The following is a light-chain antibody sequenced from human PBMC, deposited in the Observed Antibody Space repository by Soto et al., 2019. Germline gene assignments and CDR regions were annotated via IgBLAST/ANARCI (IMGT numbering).Light chain of an antibody. J-gene: IGLJ3*02. Sequence: QSVLTQPPSVSAAPGQKVTISCSGSSSNIGNNYVSWYQQLPGAAPKLLIYDIDKRPSGIPDRFSGSKSGTSATLGITGLQTGDEADYYCGTWDSSLSYWVFGGGTKLTVL. CDR1: SSNIGNNY. CDR2: DID. V-gene: IGLV1-51*01. CDR3: GTWDSSLSYWV.